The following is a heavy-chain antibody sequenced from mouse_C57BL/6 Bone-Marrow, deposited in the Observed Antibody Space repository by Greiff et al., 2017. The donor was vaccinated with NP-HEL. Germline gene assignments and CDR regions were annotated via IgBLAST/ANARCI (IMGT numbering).Heavy chain of an antibody. D-gene: IGHD2-10*02. Sequence: EVKLEESGGGLVKPGGSLKLSCAASGFTFSSYAMSWVRQTPEKRLEWVATISDGGSYTYYPDNVKGRFTISRDNAKNNLYLQMSHLKSEDTAMYYCARDWYGNYDAMDCWGQGTSVTVSS. CDR1: GFTFSSYA. V-gene: IGHV5-4*01. J-gene: IGHJ4*01. CDR2: ISDGGSYT. CDR3: ARDWYGNYDAMDC.